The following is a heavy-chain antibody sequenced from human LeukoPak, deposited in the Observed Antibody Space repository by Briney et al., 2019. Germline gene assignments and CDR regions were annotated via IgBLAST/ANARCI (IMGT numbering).Heavy chain of an antibody. CDR3: ARDDGGAAPFDY. Sequence: PSETLSLTCTVSGGSISSSSYYWGWIRQPPGKGLEWIGSIYYSGSTYYNPSLKSRVTISVDTSKNQFSLKLSSVTAADTAVYYCARDDGGAAPFDYWGQGTLVTVSS. V-gene: IGHV4-39*07. CDR2: IYYSGST. CDR1: GGSISSSSYY. D-gene: IGHD3-16*01. J-gene: IGHJ4*02.